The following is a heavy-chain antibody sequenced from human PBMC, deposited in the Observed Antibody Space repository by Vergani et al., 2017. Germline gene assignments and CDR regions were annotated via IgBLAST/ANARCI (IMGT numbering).Heavy chain of an antibody. CDR1: GGSISSYY. Sequence: QLQLQESGPGLVKPSETLSLTCTVSGGSISSYYWSWIRQPPGKGLEWIGYIYYSGSTNYNPSLKSRVTISVDTSKNQFSLKLSSVTAADTAVYYCASGRGGGYGSDFDYWGQGTLVTVSS. J-gene: IGHJ4*02. CDR3: ASGRGGGYGSDFDY. CDR2: IYYSGST. V-gene: IGHV4-59*01. D-gene: IGHD5-12*01.